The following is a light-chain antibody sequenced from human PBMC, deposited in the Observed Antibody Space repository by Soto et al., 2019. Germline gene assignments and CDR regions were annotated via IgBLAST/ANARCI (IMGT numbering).Light chain of an antibody. Sequence: QSVLTQPASVSGSPGQSITISCTGTSSDIGGHHFVSWYQQQSGKAPKLVIYEVTDRPSGVSDRFSGSKSGNTASLTISGLQPEDEADSYCSSYTGSSLYVFGTGIKVP. CDR2: EVT. J-gene: IGLJ1*01. CDR3: SSYTGSSLYV. V-gene: IGLV2-14*01. CDR1: SSDIGGHHF.